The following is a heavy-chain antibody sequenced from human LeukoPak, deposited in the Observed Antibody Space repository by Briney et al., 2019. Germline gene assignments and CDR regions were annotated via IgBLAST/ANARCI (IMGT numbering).Heavy chain of an antibody. Sequence: PSETLSLTCAVSGYSISSGYYWGWIRQPPGKGLEWIGSIYHSGSTYYNPSLKSRVTISVDTSKNQFSLKLSSVTAADTAVYYCARDLARDAFDIWGQGTMVTVSS. J-gene: IGHJ3*02. CDR1: GYSISSGYY. CDR3: ARDLARDAFDI. CDR2: IYHSGST. V-gene: IGHV4-38-2*02.